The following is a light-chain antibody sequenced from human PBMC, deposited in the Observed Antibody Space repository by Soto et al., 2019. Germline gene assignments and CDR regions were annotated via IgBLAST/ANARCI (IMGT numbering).Light chain of an antibody. CDR2: GNS. V-gene: IGLV1-40*01. J-gene: IGLJ1*01. CDR3: QSYDSSLSAYV. CDR1: SSNIGSHP. Sequence: QSVLTQPPSASGTPGQRVSISCSGSSSNIGSHPVNWYQQLPGTAPKLLLYGNSNRPSGVPDRFSGSKSGTSASLAITGLQAEDEADYYCQSYDSSLSAYVFGTGTKVTVL.